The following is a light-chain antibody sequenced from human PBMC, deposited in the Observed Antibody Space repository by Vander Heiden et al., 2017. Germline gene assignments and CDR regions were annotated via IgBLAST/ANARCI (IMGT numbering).Light chain of an antibody. V-gene: IGKV1-39*01. CDR2: GTS. CDR1: QTIARN. J-gene: IGKJ1*01. CDR3: QQSDATPRA. Sequence: DIQMTQSPSLMSASVGDRVTLSCRASQTIARNLNWYQQKPGKAPKLLIYGTSTLQSGVPSRFSGSGSGTDFTLTISMLQPEDFATYYCQQSDATPRAFGQGTTVEVK.